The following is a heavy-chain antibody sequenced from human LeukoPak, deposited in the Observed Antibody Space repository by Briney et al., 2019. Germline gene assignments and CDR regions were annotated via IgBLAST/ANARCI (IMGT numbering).Heavy chain of an antibody. D-gene: IGHD4-17*01. J-gene: IGHJ4*02. CDR2: ISSGSSAI. Sequence: GGSLRLSCEASGFTFTTYSMTWVRQAPGKGLEWVSIISSGSSAIFSADALKGRFTVSRDDAKNLLYLDMNSLRAEDTAVYYCARGHTAVTRHFDFWGQGTLVTVSS. CDR1: GFTFTTYS. CDR3: ARGHTAVTRHFDF. V-gene: IGHV3-21*01.